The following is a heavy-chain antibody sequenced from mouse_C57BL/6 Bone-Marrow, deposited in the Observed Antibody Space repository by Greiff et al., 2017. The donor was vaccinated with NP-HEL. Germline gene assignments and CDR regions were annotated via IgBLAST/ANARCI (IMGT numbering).Heavy chain of an antibody. Sequence: QVQLQQSGPELVKPGASVKISCKASGYAFSSSWMNWVKQRPGKGLEWIGRIYPGDGDTNYNGKFKGKATLTADKSSSTAYMQLSSLTSEDSAVYFCAPLGREFAYWGQGTLVTVSA. J-gene: IGHJ3*01. D-gene: IGHD4-1*01. CDR2: IYPGDGDT. CDR3: APLGREFAY. V-gene: IGHV1-82*01. CDR1: GYAFSSSW.